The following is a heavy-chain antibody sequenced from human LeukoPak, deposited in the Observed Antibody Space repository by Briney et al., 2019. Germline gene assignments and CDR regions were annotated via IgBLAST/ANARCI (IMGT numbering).Heavy chain of an antibody. CDR1: GFTFSSYG. Sequence: GGSLRLSCAASGFTFSSYGMHWVRQAPGKGLEWVAVISYDGSNKYYADSVKGRFTISRDNSKNTLYLQMNSLRAEDTAVYYCARGLGGVSRWYFDLWGRGTLVTVSS. CDR3: ARGLGGVSRWYFDL. D-gene: IGHD2-8*01. J-gene: IGHJ2*01. V-gene: IGHV3-30*03. CDR2: ISYDGSNK.